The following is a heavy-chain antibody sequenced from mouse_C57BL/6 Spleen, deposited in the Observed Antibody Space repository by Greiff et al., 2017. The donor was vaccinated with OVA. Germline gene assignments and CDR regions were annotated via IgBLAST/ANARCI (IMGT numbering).Heavy chain of an antibody. CDR2: ISDGGSYT. Sequence: EVKLVESGGGLVKPGGSLKLSCAASGFTFSSYAMSWVRQTPEKRLEWVATISDGGSYTYYPDNVKGRFTISRDNAKNNLYLQMSHLKSEDTAMYYCARENYGYFDYWGQGTTLTVSS. CDR1: GFTFSSYA. J-gene: IGHJ2*01. CDR3: ARENYGYFDY. V-gene: IGHV5-4*01. D-gene: IGHD1-1*01.